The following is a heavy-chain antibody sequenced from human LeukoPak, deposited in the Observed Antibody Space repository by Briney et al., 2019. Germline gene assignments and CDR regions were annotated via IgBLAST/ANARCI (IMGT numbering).Heavy chain of an antibody. D-gene: IGHD6-13*01. CDR3: ARAVAAADSY. CDR2: INRDGSKK. J-gene: IGHJ4*02. CDR1: GFTISTYW. Sequence: PGGSLRLSCTASGFTISTYWVSWVRQAPGKGLEWVVNINRDGSKKYYVDSVKGRFTISRDNVKNSVYLQMNSLRAEDTAVYSCARAVAAADSYWGRGTLVTVSS. V-gene: IGHV3-7*04.